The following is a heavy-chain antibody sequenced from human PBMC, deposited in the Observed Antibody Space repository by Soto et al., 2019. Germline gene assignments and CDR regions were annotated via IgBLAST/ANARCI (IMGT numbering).Heavy chain of an antibody. J-gene: IGHJ5*02. CDR3: ARAFYCSSTSCYYGGNWFDP. V-gene: IGHV3-74*01. Sequence: EVQLVESGGGLVQPGGSLRLSCAASGFTFSSYWMHWVRQAPGKGLVWVSRINSDGSSTSYADSVKGRFIISRDNAKNTLYLQMNSLRAEDTAVYYCARAFYCSSTSCYYGGNWFDPWGQGTLVTVSS. CDR2: INSDGSST. D-gene: IGHD2-2*01. CDR1: GFTFSSYW.